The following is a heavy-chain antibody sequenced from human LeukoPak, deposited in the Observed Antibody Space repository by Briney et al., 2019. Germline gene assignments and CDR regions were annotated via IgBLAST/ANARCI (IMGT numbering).Heavy chain of an antibody. CDR1: GFTFTIYG. CDR3: ARDQGFGIAAVNNWFDP. J-gene: IGHJ5*02. Sequence: ASVKVSCKASGFTFTIYGFSWVRQAPGQGLEWMGWISAYNGNTNYAQKLQGRVTMTTDTSTSTAYMELRSLRSDDTAVYYCARDQGFGIAAVNNWFDPWGQGTLVTVSS. CDR2: ISAYNGNT. D-gene: IGHD6-13*01. V-gene: IGHV1-18*01.